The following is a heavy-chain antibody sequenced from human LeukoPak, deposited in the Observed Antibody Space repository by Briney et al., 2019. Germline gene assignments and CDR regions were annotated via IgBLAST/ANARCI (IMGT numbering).Heavy chain of an antibody. V-gene: IGHV1-18*01. CDR3: ARVDTVATTSGEYYYYGMDV. D-gene: IGHD5-12*01. J-gene: IGHJ6*02. CDR2: ISAYNGNT. Sequence: ASVKVSCKASGYTFTSYGIIWVRQAPGQGLEWMGCISAYNGNTNYAQKLQGRVTMTTDTSTSTAYMELRSLRSDDTAVYYCARVDTVATTSGEYYYYGMDVWGQGTTVTVSS. CDR1: GYTFTSYG.